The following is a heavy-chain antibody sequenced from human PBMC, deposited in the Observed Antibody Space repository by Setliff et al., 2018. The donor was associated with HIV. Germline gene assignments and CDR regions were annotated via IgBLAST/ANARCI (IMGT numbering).Heavy chain of an antibody. J-gene: IGHJ4*02. CDR1: GGSISSSSYY. D-gene: IGHD3-3*01. CDR2: INQDGSEK. CDR3: AKGPGFLTDF. Sequence: ETLSLTCTVSGGSISSSSYYWGWIRQPPGKGLEWVANINQDGSEKHYVDSVKGRFTVSRDNAKNSVHLQMNSLRDEDTAVYYCAKGPGFLTDFWGQGTLVTVSS. V-gene: IGHV3-7*03.